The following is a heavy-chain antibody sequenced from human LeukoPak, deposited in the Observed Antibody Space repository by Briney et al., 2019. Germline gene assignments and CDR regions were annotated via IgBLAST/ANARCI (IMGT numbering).Heavy chain of an antibody. CDR2: IIPILGIA. CDR1: GGTFSSYA. J-gene: IGHJ5*02. V-gene: IGHV1-69*04. D-gene: IGHD6-13*01. Sequence: SVKVSCKASGGTFSSYAISWVRQAPGQGLEWMGRIIPILGIANYAQKFQGRVTITADKSTSTAYMELSSLRSEDTAVYYCAREERQQLVGLGFDPWGQGTLVTVSS. CDR3: AREERQQLVGLGFDP.